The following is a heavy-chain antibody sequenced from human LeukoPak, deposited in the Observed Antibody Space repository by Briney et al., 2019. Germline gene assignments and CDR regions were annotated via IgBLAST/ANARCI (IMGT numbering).Heavy chain of an antibody. V-gene: IGHV7-4-1*02. J-gene: IGHJ4*02. D-gene: IGHD2-2*01. Sequence: ASVKVSCKASGYTFTSYAMNWVRQAPGQGLEWMGWINTNTGNPTYAQGFTGRFVFSLDTSVSTAYLQISSLKAEDTAVYYCASRVSGYCSSTSCLPFDYWGQGTLVTVSS. CDR3: ASRVSGYCSSTSCLPFDY. CDR2: INTNTGNP. CDR1: GYTFTSYA.